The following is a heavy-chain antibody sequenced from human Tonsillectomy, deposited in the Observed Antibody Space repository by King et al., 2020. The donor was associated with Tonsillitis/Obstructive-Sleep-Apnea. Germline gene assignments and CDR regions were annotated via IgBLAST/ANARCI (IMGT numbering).Heavy chain of an antibody. CDR2: IYYSGST. Sequence: LQESGPGLVRPSETLSLTCTVSGGSISNYYWSWIRQPPGKGLEWIGYIYYSGSTIYNPSLKSRVTISVDTSKNQFSLNLSSVTAADTAVYSCARVGYSFASDYWGQGTLVTVSS. V-gene: IGHV4-59*01. J-gene: IGHJ4*02. CDR3: ARVGYSFASDY. CDR1: GGSISNYY. D-gene: IGHD5-18*01.